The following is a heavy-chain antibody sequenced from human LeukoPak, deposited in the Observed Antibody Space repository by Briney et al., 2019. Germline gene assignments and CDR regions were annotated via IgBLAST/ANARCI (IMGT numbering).Heavy chain of an antibody. CDR3: ARVTGFEYDNGDYANWSAFDI. CDR2: IIPIFGTA. CDR1: GYTFTGYY. J-gene: IGHJ3*02. V-gene: IGHV1-18*04. D-gene: IGHD4-17*01. Sequence: ASVKVSCKASGYTFTGYYMHWVRQAPGQGLEWMGGIIPIFGTANYAQKLQGRVTMTTDTSTSTAYMELRSLISDDTAVYYCARVTGFEYDNGDYANWSAFDIWGQGTMVTVSS.